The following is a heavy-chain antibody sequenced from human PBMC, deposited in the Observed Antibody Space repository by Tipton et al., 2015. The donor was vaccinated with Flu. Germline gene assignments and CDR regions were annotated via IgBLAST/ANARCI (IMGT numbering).Heavy chain of an antibody. J-gene: IGHJ6*02. V-gene: IGHV4-61*02. CDR2: GSTSGTT. CDR1: GGSVTSGSYY. D-gene: IGHD3-10*01. CDR3: ATSRPHRYSYGMDV. Sequence: LRLSCTVSGGSVTSGSYYWNWIRQPAGKGLEWIGRGSTSGTTNYSPSLQSRVTISVDTSKNQFSLRLISVTAADTAVYYCATSRPHRYSYGMDVWGQGATVSVSS.